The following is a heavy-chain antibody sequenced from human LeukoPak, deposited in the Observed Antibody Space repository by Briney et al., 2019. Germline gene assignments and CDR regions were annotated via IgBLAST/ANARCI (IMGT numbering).Heavy chain of an antibody. CDR3: AKKPRYYYDSSGYYFDY. D-gene: IGHD3-22*01. Sequence: GGSLRLSCAASGFTFSSYAMSWVRQAPGKGLEWVSVISGSGGSTSYADSVKGRFTISRDNSKNMLYLQMNSLRAEDTAVYYCAKKPRYYYDSSGYYFDYWGQGTLVTVSS. J-gene: IGHJ4*02. CDR2: ISGSGGST. CDR1: GFTFSSYA. V-gene: IGHV3-23*01.